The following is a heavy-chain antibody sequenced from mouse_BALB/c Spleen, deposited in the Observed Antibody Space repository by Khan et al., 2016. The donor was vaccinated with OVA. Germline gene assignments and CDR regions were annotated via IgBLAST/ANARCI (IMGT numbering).Heavy chain of an antibody. CDR3: ARTARIKY. D-gene: IGHD1-2*01. Sequence: EVKLLESGPGLVKPSQSLSLTCTVTGYSITSGYGWNWIRQFPGNKLEWMGYISYSGSTNYNPSLKSRISITRDTSKNQFFLHLKSVTTEDTDTCYYARTARIKYWGQGTTLTVSS. CDR1: GYSITSGYG. CDR2: ISYSGST. J-gene: IGHJ2*01. V-gene: IGHV3-2*02.